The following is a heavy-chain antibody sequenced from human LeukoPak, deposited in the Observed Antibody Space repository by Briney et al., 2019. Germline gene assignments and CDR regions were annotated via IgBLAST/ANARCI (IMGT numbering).Heavy chain of an antibody. Sequence: SETLSLTCTVSGGSISSSSYYWGWIRQPPGKGLEWIGSIYYSGSTYYNPSLKSRVTISVDTSKNQFSLRLSSVTAADTAVYYCARVLCSGGNCYSSFFDYWGQGTLVTVSS. J-gene: IGHJ4*02. CDR2: IYYSGST. D-gene: IGHD2-15*01. CDR1: GGSISSSSYY. CDR3: ARVLCSGGNCYSSFFDY. V-gene: IGHV4-39*07.